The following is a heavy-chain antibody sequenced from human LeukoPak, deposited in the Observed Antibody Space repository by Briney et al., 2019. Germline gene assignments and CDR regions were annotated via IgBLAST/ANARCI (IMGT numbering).Heavy chain of an antibody. CDR2: INEDGSEK. V-gene: IGHV3-7*03. J-gene: IGHJ4*02. D-gene: IGHD6-19*01. Sequence: GGSLRLSCGASGITLRNYWMNWVRQAPGKGLEWVANINEDGSEKYYVDSVKGRFTISRDNAKNSLDLQMNNLRVEDTAIYYCARGSSSFGRDYWGQRTLVTVSS. CDR1: GITLRNYW. CDR3: ARGSSSFGRDY.